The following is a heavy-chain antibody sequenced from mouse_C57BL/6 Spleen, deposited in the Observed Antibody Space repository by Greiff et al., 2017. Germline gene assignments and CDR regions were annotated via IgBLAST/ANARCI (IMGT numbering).Heavy chain of an antibody. D-gene: IGHD1-1*01. CDR2: IWWDDDK. V-gene: IGHV8-8*01. J-gene: IGHJ1*03. CDR1: GFSLSTFGMG. CDR3: ARIPRLPVVAKGHFDV. Sequence: QVTLKESGPGILQPSQTLSLTCSFSGFSLSTFGMGVGWIRQPSGKGLEWLAPIWWDDDKYYNPALKSRLTISKDTSKNQVFLKIANVDTADTATYYCARIPRLPVVAKGHFDVWGTGTTVTVSS.